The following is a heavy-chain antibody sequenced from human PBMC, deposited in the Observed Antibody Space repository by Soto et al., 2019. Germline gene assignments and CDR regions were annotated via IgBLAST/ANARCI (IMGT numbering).Heavy chain of an antibody. V-gene: IGHV4-59*01. D-gene: IGHD3-3*01. CDR2: IYYSGST. Sequence: SETLSLTCTVSGGSISSYYWSWIRQPPGKGLEWIGYIYYSGSTNYNPSLKSRVTISVDTSKNQFSLKLSSVTAADTAVYYCARDSRGDFWSGYFAGPPNWFDPWGQGTLVTVSS. CDR3: ARDSRGDFWSGYFAGPPNWFDP. J-gene: IGHJ5*02. CDR1: GGSISSYY.